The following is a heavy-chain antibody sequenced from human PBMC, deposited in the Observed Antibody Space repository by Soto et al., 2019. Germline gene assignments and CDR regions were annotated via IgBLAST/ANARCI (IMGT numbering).Heavy chain of an antibody. J-gene: IGHJ5*02. CDR1: GGTFSSYA. D-gene: IGHD3-22*01. CDR3: ARERGPGSGYYPYWFDP. Sequence: QVQLVQSGAEVKKPGSSVKVSCKASGGTFSSYAISWVRQAPGQGLEWMGEIIPILGTANYAQKFQGRVTITADESTRTAYMELSSLRSEDTAVYYCARERGPGSGYYPYWFDPWGQGTLVSVSS. V-gene: IGHV1-69*12. CDR2: IIPILGTA.